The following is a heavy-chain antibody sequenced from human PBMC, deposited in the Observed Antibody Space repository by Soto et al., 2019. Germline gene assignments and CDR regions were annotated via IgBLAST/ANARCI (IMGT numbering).Heavy chain of an antibody. J-gene: IGHJ4*02. V-gene: IGHV4-4*02. Sequence: SETLSLTCAVSGGSISSSNWWSWVRQPPGKGLEWIGEIYHSGSTNYNPSLKSRVTISVDKSKNQFSLKLSSVTAADTAVYYCARAPRGNYGYPSYFDYWGQGTLVPVSS. D-gene: IGHD3-10*01. CDR2: IYHSGST. CDR1: GGSISSSNW. CDR3: ARAPRGNYGYPSYFDY.